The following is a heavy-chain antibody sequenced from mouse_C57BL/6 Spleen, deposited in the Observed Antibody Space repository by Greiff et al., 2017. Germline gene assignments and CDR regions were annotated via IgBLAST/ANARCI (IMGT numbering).Heavy chain of an antibody. D-gene: IGHD1-1*01. CDR2: IDPSDSET. Sequence: QVQLQQPGAELVRPGSSLKLSCKASGYTFTSYWMHWVKQRALQSLEWIGNIDPSDSETHYNQKFKDKATLTVDKSSSTAYMQLSSRTSEDSAVYYCERAYGSSYIGYGGQGTTLSVSS. J-gene: IGHJ2*01. CDR1: GYTFTSYW. CDR3: ERAYGSSYIGY. V-gene: IGHV1-52*01.